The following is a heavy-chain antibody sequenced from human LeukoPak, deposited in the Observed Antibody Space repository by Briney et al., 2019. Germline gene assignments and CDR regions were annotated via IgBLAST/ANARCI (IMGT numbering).Heavy chain of an antibody. CDR2: ISSSSSYI. CDR3: AVTHYYDSSGYYDY. V-gene: IGHV3-21*01. D-gene: IGHD3-22*01. CDR1: GFTFSSYS. J-gene: IGHJ4*02. Sequence: GGSLRLSXAASGFTFSSYSMNWVGQPPGKGLEWLSSISSSSSYIYYADSVKGRFTISRDNAKNSLYLQMNSLRAEDTAVYYCAVTHYYDSSGYYDYWGQGTLVTVSS.